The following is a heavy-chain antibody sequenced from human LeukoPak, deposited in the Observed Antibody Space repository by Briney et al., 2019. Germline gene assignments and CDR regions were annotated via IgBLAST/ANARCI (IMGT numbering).Heavy chain of an antibody. J-gene: IGHJ6*02. CDR1: GYIFSNYW. Sequence: GESLKISCKGFGYIFSNYWIGWVLQMPGKGLEWMVIIYPGDSDTRYSPSFQGQVTISADRSINTAYLQWSSLEASDTAMYYCARHPLMTAVTGDCYYGMDVWGQGTTVTVSS. V-gene: IGHV5-51*01. D-gene: IGHD2-21*02. CDR3: ARHPLMTAVTGDCYYGMDV. CDR2: IYPGDSDT.